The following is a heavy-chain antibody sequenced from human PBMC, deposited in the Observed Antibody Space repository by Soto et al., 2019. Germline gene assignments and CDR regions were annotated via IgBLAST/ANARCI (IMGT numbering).Heavy chain of an antibody. CDR3: ATDGNNGNNWFDP. CDR1: GHTLAELS. J-gene: IGHJ5*02. Sequence: QVRLVQSGAEVKKPGASVKVSCKVYGHTLAELSMNWVRQAPGKGLEWMGGFDPGNGQKFYAQKFQGRVIMTGDTSTETAYMELSSLRSEDTAVYYCATDGNNGNNWFDPWGQGTHVTVSS. V-gene: IGHV1-24*01. CDR2: FDPGNGQK. D-gene: IGHD1-20*01.